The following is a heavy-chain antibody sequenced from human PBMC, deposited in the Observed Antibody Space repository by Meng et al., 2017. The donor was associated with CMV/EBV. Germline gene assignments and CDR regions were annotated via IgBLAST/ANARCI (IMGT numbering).Heavy chain of an antibody. D-gene: IGHD6-13*01. CDR2: IYWDDDK. V-gene: IGHV2-5*02. Sequence: QITFKDSCPTLVKPTQTLTLTYTFSGFSLSTSGVGVGWIRQPPGKALEWLALIYWDDDKRYSPSLKSRLTITKDTSKNQVVLTMTNMDPVDTAIYYCAHKGRRMAAAGINWFDPWGQGTLVTVSS. CDR1: GFSLSTSGVG. CDR3: AHKGRRMAAAGINWFDP. J-gene: IGHJ5*02.